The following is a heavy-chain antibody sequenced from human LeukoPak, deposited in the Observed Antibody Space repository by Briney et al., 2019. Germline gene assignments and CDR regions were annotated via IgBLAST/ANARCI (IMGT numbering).Heavy chain of an antibody. CDR3: ARDTRYCSGGSCYYRRGSFDY. CDR1: GGTFSSYA. D-gene: IGHD2-15*01. V-gene: IGHV1-69*13. CDR2: IIPIFGTA. Sequence: ASVTVSCKASGGTFSSYAISWVRQAPGQGLEWMGGIIPIFGTANYAQKFQGRVTITADESTSTAYMELSSLRSEDTAVYYCARDTRYCSGGSCYYRRGSFDYWGQGTLVTVSS. J-gene: IGHJ4*02.